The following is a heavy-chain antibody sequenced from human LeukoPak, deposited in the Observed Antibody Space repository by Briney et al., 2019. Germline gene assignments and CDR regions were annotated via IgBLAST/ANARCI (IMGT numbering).Heavy chain of an antibody. CDR1: GGSISSYY. CDR3: ATESYSGSYLYAFDI. Sequence: PSETLSLTCTVSGGSISSYYWSWIRQPPGKGLEWIGYIYYSGSTNYNPSLKSRVTISVDTSKSQFSLKLSSVTAADTAVYYCATESYSGSYLYAFDIWGQGTMVTVSS. D-gene: IGHD1-26*01. V-gene: IGHV4-59*01. J-gene: IGHJ3*02. CDR2: IYYSGST.